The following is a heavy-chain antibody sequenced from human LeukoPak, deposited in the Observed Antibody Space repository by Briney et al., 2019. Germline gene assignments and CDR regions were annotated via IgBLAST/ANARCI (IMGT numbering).Heavy chain of an antibody. J-gene: IGHJ3*02. Sequence: SETLSLTCTVSGGSISSGSYYWSWIRQPAGKGLEWIGRIYTSGSTNYNPSLKSRVTISVDTSKNQFSLKLSSVTAADTAVYYCARHNPSLDAFDIWGQGTMVAVSS. V-gene: IGHV4-61*02. CDR1: GGSISSGSYY. CDR3: ARHNPSLDAFDI. D-gene: IGHD1-14*01. CDR2: IYTSGST.